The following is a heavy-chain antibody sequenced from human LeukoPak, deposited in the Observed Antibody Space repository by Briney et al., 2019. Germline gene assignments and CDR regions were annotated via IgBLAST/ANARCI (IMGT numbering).Heavy chain of an antibody. V-gene: IGHV3-23*01. CDR1: GFTFSSYG. Sequence: GGSLRLSCAASGFTFSSYGMSWVRQAPGKGLEWVSAISGSGGSTYYADSVKGRFTISRDNSKNTLYLQMNSLRAEDTAVYYCAKESTVTPGNVNWFDTWGQGTLVTVSS. D-gene: IGHD4-17*01. CDR2: ISGSGGST. J-gene: IGHJ5*02. CDR3: AKESTVTPGNVNWFDT.